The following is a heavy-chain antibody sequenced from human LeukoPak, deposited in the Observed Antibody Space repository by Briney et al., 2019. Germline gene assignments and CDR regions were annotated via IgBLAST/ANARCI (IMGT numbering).Heavy chain of an antibody. CDR1: GFTFSSYS. J-gene: IGHJ4*02. CDR3: VRDRNYAFDY. D-gene: IGHD3-16*01. Sequence: GGSLGLSCAASGFTFSSYSLNWVRQAPGKGLEWISYIGTSTDTIWYADSVGGRFTISRDNGKTSLYLHMISLRAEDTAVYYCVRDRNYAFDYWGQGTLVTVSS. CDR2: IGTSTDTI. V-gene: IGHV3-48*04.